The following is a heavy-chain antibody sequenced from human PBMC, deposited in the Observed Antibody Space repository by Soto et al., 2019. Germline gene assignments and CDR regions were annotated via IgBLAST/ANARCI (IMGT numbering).Heavy chain of an antibody. Sequence: ASVKVSCKVSGYTLTELSVHWVRQAPGKGLEWMGYFDPEDGETTYAQKFQGRVTMTKDTSTDTAYMELSSLRSEDTAVYYCALGFCGGECFRFDYWGQGTLVTVPS. D-gene: IGHD2-21*01. V-gene: IGHV1-24*01. CDR1: GYTLTELS. J-gene: IGHJ4*02. CDR3: ALGFCGGECFRFDY. CDR2: FDPEDGET.